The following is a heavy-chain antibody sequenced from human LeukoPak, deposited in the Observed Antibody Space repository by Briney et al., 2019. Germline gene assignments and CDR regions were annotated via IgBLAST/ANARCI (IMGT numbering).Heavy chain of an antibody. CDR1: GYTFTSYW. D-gene: IGHD3-22*01. Sequence: GESLKISCEGSGYTFTSYWIAWVRQMPGKALEWMGIIYPGDSDTRCSPSFQGQVTISADKSISTAYLQWSSLTASDTAMYYCARHKVDSSGYHWFDYWGQGTLVTVSS. CDR2: IYPGDSDT. V-gene: IGHV5-51*01. J-gene: IGHJ4*02. CDR3: ARHKVDSSGYHWFDY.